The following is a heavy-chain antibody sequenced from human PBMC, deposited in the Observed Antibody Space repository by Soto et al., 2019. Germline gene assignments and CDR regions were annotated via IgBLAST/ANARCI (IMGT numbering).Heavy chain of an antibody. CDR1: GFTVSSNY. D-gene: IGHD3-22*01. J-gene: IGHJ4*02. CDR2: IYSGGST. V-gene: IGHV3-53*01. Sequence: RRLSCAASGFTVSSNYMSWVRQAPGKGLEWVSVIYSGGSTYYADSVKGRFTISRDNSKNTLYLQMNSLRAEDTAVYYCARDLHDSSGYYLGPFDYWGQGXLVTVS. CDR3: ARDLHDSSGYYLGPFDY.